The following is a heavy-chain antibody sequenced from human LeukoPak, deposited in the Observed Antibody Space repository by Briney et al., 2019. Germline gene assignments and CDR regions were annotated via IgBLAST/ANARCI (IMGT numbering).Heavy chain of an antibody. D-gene: IGHD3-16*02. CDR3: ARDAKITFGGVIVPLFDY. Sequence: GGSLRLSCAASGFTFSSYAMHWVRQAPGKGLEYVSAISSNGGSTYYANSVKGRFTISRDNSKNTLYLQMGSLRAEDMAVYYCARDAKITFGGVIVPLFDYWGQGTLVTVSS. V-gene: IGHV3-64*01. CDR2: ISSNGGST. J-gene: IGHJ4*02. CDR1: GFTFSSYA.